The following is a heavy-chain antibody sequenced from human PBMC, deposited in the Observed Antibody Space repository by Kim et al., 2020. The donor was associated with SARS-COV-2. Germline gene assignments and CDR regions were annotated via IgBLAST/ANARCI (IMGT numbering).Heavy chain of an antibody. V-gene: IGHV4-59*01. CDR1: ADSIKNYY. D-gene: IGHD6-19*01. CDR2: IYYNGNT. Sequence: SETLSLTCTVSADSIKNYYWSWIRQPPGKGLEWIGYIYYNGNTNYNPSLKSRVTISVDTSKNQFSLKLNSVSAADTAVYYCAGGGWYMNYWGQGTLVTVSS. CDR3: AGGGWYMNY. J-gene: IGHJ4*02.